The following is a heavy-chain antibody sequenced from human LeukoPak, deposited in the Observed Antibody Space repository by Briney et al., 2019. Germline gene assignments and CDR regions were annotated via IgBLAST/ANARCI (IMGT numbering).Heavy chain of an antibody. Sequence: SVKVSCKASGGTFSNYAISWLRQAPGHGLEWMGRIIPILSVTNYAQKFQGRVTITADKSTTTAYMELSSLRSEDTAVYYCSTLGDNCSSTTCYAEDTFDIWGQGTMVTVSS. CDR3: STLGDNCSSTTCYAEDTFDI. D-gene: IGHD2-2*01. CDR1: GGTFSNYA. V-gene: IGHV1-69*04. J-gene: IGHJ3*02. CDR2: IIPILSVT.